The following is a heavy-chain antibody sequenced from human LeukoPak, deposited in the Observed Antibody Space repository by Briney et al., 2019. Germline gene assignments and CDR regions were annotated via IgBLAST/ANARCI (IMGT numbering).Heavy chain of an antibody. CDR2: IYYSGST. D-gene: IGHD5-18*01. Sequence: KASETLSLTCTVSGGSISSSSYYWGWIRQPPGKGLEWIGSIYYSGSTYYNPSLKSRVTISVDTSKNQFSLKLSSVTAADTAVYYCARDHGYSYGYPTAKESMDVWGKGTTVTISS. V-gene: IGHV4-39*02. J-gene: IGHJ6*03. CDR3: ARDHGYSYGYPTAKESMDV. CDR1: GGSISSSSYY.